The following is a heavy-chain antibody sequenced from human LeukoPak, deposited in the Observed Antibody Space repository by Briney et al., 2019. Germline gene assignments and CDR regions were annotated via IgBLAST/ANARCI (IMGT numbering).Heavy chain of an antibody. CDR3: ARRVCYDILTGISHRGVDY. CDR2: INHSGSA. D-gene: IGHD3-9*01. J-gene: IGHJ4*02. V-gene: IGHV4-34*01. CDR1: GGSFSGYY. Sequence: SETLSLSCALYGGSFSGYYWSWIRQPPGKGLEWVGEINHSGSANYNPSPQSRVTISVDTSKNQFSLKLSSVTAAETDVYYCARRVCYDILTGISHRGVDYWGQGTLVTVSS.